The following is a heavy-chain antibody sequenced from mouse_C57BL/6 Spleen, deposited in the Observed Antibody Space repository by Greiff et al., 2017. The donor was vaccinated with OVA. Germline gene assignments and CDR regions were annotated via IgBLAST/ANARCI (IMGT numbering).Heavy chain of an antibody. V-gene: IGHV1-64*01. J-gene: IGHJ1*03. Sequence: QVQLQQPGAELVKPGASVKLSCKASGYTFTSYWMHWVKQRPGQGLEWIGMIHPNSGSTNYNEKFKSKATLTVDKSSSTAYMQLSSLTSEDSAVYYCARYQMVTTGNWYFDVWGTGTTVTVSS. D-gene: IGHD2-2*01. CDR2: IHPNSGST. CDR3: ARYQMVTTGNWYFDV. CDR1: GYTFTSYW.